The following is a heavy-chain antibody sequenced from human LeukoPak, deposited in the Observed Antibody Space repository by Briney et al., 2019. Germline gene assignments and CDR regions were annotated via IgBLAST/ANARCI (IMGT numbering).Heavy chain of an antibody. CDR3: ARESLREGEDYGMDV. D-gene: IGHD2-21*01. J-gene: IGHJ6*02. CDR2: IYHSGST. CDR1: GGSISSSNW. V-gene: IGHV4-4*02. Sequence: SGTLSLTCAVSGGSISSSNWWSWVRQPPGKGLEWIGEIYHSGSTNYNPSLKSRVTISVDTSKNQFSLKLSSVTAADTAVYYCARESLREGEDYGMDVWGQGTTVTVSS.